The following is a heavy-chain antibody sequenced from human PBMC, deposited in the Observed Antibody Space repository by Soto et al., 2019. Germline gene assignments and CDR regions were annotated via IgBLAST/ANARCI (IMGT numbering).Heavy chain of an antibody. J-gene: IGHJ4*02. V-gene: IGHV3-30-3*01. CDR2: ISYDGSNK. CDR3: ARDPSGGGTTYYADSVKGRFTISRDNSKNTLYLQMNSLRAEDTAVYYCAKNPGYYYDSTGYHFDY. Sequence: GGSLRLSCAASGFTFSSYAMHWVRQAPGKGLEWVAVISYDGSNKYYADSVKGRFTISRDNSKNTLYLQMNSLRAEDTALYYWARDPSGGGTTYYADSVKGRFTISRDNSKNTLYLQMNSLRAEDTAVYYCAKNPGYYYDSTGYHFDYWGQGTLVTVSS. D-gene: IGHD2-15*01. CDR1: GFTFSSYA.